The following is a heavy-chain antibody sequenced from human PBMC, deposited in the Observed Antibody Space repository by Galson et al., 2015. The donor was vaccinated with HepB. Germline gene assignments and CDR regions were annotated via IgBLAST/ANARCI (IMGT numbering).Heavy chain of an antibody. Sequence: SLRLSCAASGFTFSSYSMNWVRQAPGKGLEWVPSISSSSSYIYYADSVKGRFTISRDNAKNSLYLQMNSLSAEDTAVYYCARDNKEYCTSTSCYTTEYFQHWGQGTLVTVSS. CDR1: GFTFSSYS. CDR2: ISSSSSYI. CDR3: ARDNKEYCTSTSCYTTEYFQH. D-gene: IGHD2-2*02. J-gene: IGHJ1*01. V-gene: IGHV3-21*01.